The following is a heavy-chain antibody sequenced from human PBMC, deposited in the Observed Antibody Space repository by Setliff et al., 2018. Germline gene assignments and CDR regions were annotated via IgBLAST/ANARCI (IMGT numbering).Heavy chain of an antibody. Sequence: PGGSLRLSCAASGFTSSSYAMSWVRQAPGKGLEWVSAISGSGGSTYILDSVKGRFTISRDNTKNSLYLQMNSLRGEDTAVYHCTRDQDYYGMDVWGQGTTVTVSS. CDR1: GFTSSSYA. CDR3: TRDQDYYGMDV. J-gene: IGHJ6*02. CDR2: ISGSGGST. V-gene: IGHV3-23*01.